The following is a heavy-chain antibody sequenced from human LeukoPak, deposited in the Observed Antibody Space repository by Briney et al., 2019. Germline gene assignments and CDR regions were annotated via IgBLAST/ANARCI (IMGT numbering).Heavy chain of an antibody. Sequence: SETLSLTCTVSGGPISSFYWSWIRQPAGKGLEWIGTLYNSGSTTYNPSLKSRITISVDTSKNQFSLKLASVTAADTAVYYCARHFPPGFWSGYYSIDYWGQGTLVTVSS. V-gene: IGHV4-4*07. J-gene: IGHJ4*02. D-gene: IGHD3-3*01. CDR2: LYNSGST. CDR3: ARHFPPGFWSGYYSIDY. CDR1: GGPISSFY.